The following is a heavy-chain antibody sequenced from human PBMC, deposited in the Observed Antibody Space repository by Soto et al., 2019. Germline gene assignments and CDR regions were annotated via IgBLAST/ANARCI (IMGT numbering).Heavy chain of an antibody. CDR2: MNPNTGNS. Sequence: GASVKVSCKASGYTFTSYDIYWVRQATGQGLEWMGWMNPNTGNSGYAQKFQGRVTMTSDTSISTAHMELSSLRSEDTAVYYCARDGVSSPTYYYDSSGSQAWFDPWGQGTLVTVSS. D-gene: IGHD3-22*01. CDR1: GYTFTSYD. V-gene: IGHV1-8*01. J-gene: IGHJ5*02. CDR3: ARDGVSSPTYYYDSSGSQAWFDP.